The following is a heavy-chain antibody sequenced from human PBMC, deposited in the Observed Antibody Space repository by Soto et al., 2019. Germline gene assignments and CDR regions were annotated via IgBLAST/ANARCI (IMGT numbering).Heavy chain of an antibody. CDR3: EVSPRITLFGVVRDAFDI. CDR1: GYSFTSYW. V-gene: IGHV5-51*01. J-gene: IGHJ3*02. Sequence: PGESLKISCQGSGYSFTSYWIGCVRQLPRKGLEWMGLLYPGESGTSYSPSFQGQVTLSADKSISTAYLQWSSLKASDAAMYYCEVSPRITLFGVVRDAFDIWGQATMVTVSS. CDR2: LYPGESGT. D-gene: IGHD3-3*01.